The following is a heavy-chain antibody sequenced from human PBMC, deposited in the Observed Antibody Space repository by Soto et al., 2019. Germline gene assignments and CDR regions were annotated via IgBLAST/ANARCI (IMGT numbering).Heavy chain of an antibody. Sequence: PEGSLRLSCAASGFPLSNYSMSWVRQAPGKGLEWVSAFGGSGGRTFYADSVKGRFTISSDKSKHTLYLQMNSLRAEDTAVYYCAKSGESVAGTVYDSWGQGSMVTVSS. CDR1: GFPLSNYS. D-gene: IGHD6-19*01. CDR2: FGGSGGRT. V-gene: IGHV3-23*01. J-gene: IGHJ4*02. CDR3: AKSGESVAGTVYDS.